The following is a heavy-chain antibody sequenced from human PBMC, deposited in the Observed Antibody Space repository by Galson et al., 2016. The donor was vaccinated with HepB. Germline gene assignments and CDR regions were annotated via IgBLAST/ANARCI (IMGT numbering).Heavy chain of an antibody. D-gene: IGHD6-19*01. CDR3: TTWLSHHFDY. V-gene: IGHV1-46*02. Sequence: SVKVSCKASGYTFNTYNMHWVRQAPGQGLEWMGIIKPSGGNTIYAQKFQDRITMTRDTSTSTVYMELISLTAEDSAIYYCTTWLSHHFDYRGQGTRVTFSS. CDR1: GYTFNTYN. CDR2: IKPSGGNT. J-gene: IGHJ4*02.